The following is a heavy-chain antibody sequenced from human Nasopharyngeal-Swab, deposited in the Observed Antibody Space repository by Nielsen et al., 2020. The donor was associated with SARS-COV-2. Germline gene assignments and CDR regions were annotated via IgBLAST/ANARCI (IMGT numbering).Heavy chain of an antibody. CDR2: ITSSSSTR. J-gene: IGHJ4*02. D-gene: IGHD1-26*01. CDR3: VREFEATGATYLDY. Sequence: SLKISCAASGFAFTDYSMDWVRQAPGKGLEWVSYITSSSSTRYYADSVKGRFTVSRDNAKNSLYLQMSSLRDEDTAVYYCVREFEATGATYLDYWGLGTLVTVSS. V-gene: IGHV3-48*02. CDR1: GFAFTDYS.